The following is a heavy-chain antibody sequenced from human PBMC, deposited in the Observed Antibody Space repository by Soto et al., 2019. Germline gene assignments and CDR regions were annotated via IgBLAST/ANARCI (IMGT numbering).Heavy chain of an antibody. CDR3: ARGSTIVRGAPSWFDP. V-gene: IGHV1-69*02. Sequence: SVKVSCKASGGTFSRYTINWVRQAPGQGLEWMGRIIPIAAIANYTQKFQGRVTITVDKSSTTAYMELSSLGSDDTAVYYCARGSTIVRGAPSWFDPWG. CDR1: GGTFSRYT. CDR2: IIPIAAIA. D-gene: IGHD3-10*01. J-gene: IGHJ5*02.